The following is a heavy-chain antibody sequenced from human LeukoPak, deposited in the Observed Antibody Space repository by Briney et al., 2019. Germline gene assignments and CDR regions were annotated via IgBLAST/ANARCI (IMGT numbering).Heavy chain of an antibody. CDR1: GFNVSRNY. J-gene: IGHJ3*01. CDR3: ARGGTSVTAPF. V-gene: IGHV3-66*01. Sequence: GGSLRLSCAASGFNVSRNYMNWVRQAPGKGLEWVSVIYSGGSTNYADSVKGRFTISRDNSKNTVYLQMNSVRAEDTAVYYCARGGTSVTAPFWGQGTMVTVSS. D-gene: IGHD2-21*02. CDR2: IYSGGST.